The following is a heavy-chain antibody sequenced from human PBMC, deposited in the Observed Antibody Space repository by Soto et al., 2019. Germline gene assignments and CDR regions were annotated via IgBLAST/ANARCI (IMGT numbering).Heavy chain of an antibody. Sequence: WGSLLLSCSVFVFTFSSYAMHWVRQAPGKGLQYVSSISSNGVSTYYADSVKGRFTISRDNSKNTLYLQMSSLRVEDTAVYYCVKDRYVDYWGQGTMVTVSS. CDR1: VFTFSSYA. CDR2: ISSNGVST. J-gene: IGHJ4*02. CDR3: VKDRYVDY. V-gene: IGHV3-64D*06.